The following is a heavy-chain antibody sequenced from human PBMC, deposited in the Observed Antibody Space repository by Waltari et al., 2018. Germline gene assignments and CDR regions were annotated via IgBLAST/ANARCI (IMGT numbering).Heavy chain of an antibody. CDR1: GITFSSYA. J-gene: IGHJ3*02. V-gene: IGHV3-30*01. Sequence: QVQLVESGGGVVQPGRSLRLSCAASGITFSSYAMHWVRQAPGKGLEWVAVISYDGINKYYADSVKGRFTISRDNSKNTLYLQMNSLRAEDTAVYYCAREYMAFDIWGQGTMVTVSS. D-gene: IGHD1-1*01. CDR3: AREYMAFDI. CDR2: ISYDGINK.